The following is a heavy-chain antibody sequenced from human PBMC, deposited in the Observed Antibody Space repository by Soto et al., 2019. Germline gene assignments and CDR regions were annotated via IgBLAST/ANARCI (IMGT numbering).Heavy chain of an antibody. J-gene: IGHJ6*02. V-gene: IGHV1-2*02. CDR2: INPNSGGT. D-gene: IGHD3-16*02. CDR3: ARDYVWGSYRNPYGMDV. CDR1: GYTFTGYY. Sequence: WASVKVSCKASGYTFTGYYMHWVRQAPGQGLEWMGWINPNSGGTNYAQKFQGRVTMTRDTSISTAYMELSRLRSDDTAVYYCARDYVWGSYRNPYGMDVWGQGTTVTVSS.